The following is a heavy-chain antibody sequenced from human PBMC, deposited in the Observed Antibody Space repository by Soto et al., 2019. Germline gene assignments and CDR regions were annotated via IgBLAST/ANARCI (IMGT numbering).Heavy chain of an antibody. CDR2: TYYSGST. V-gene: IGHV4-59*01. CDR3: ARVAYSNYPNYYYYYYMDV. D-gene: IGHD4-4*01. J-gene: IGHJ6*03. CDR1: GGSISSYY. Sequence: SETLSLTCTVSGGSISSYYWSWIRQPPGKGLEWIGYTYYSGSTNYNPSLKSRVTISVDTSKNQFSLKLSSVTAADTAVYYCARVAYSNYPNYYYYYYMDVWGKGTTVTVSS.